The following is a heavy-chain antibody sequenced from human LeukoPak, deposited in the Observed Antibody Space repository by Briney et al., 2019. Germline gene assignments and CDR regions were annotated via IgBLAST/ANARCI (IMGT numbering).Heavy chain of an antibody. D-gene: IGHD2-15*01. CDR2: IWYDGTNK. V-gene: IGHV3-33*06. J-gene: IGHJ5*02. Sequence: GRSLRLSCAASGFTFTSYGFHWVRQVPGKGLEWVAVIWYDGTNKYYADSVKGRFIISRDNSKNTLYLQMNSLRAEDTAVYYCAKDGSGGGWKWFDPWGQGTLVTVSS. CDR1: GFTFTSYG. CDR3: AKDGSGGGWKWFDP.